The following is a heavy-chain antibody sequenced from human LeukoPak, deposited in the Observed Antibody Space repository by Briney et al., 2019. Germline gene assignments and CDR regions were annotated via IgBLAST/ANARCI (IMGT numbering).Heavy chain of an antibody. CDR1: GGSISSSSYY. CDR3: ARSGRWYGPPSNPHYFDY. J-gene: IGHJ4*02. D-gene: IGHD6-13*01. Sequence: SETLSLTCTVSGGSISSSSYYWGWIRQPPGKGLEWIGSSYYSGSTYYNPSLKSRVTISVDTSKNQFSLKLSSVTAADTAVYYCARSGRWYGPPSNPHYFDYWGQGTLVTVSS. CDR2: SYYSGST. V-gene: IGHV4-39*01.